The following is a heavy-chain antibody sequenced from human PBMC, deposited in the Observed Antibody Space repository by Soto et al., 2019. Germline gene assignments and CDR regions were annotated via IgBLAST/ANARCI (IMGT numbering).Heavy chain of an antibody. CDR1: AGSFSSYA. CDR2: IIPIFGTA. J-gene: IGHJ1*01. CDR3: ARRALSRDYLTSGTS. V-gene: IGHV1-69*13. Sequence: VWGSGKACAGSFSSYAICLVAEASGKGLEWMGGIIPIFGTANYAQKFQGRVTITADESTSTAYMELSSLRSEDRVVYYCARRALSRDYLTSGTSWVQGSLVTVSP. D-gene: IGHD1-26*01.